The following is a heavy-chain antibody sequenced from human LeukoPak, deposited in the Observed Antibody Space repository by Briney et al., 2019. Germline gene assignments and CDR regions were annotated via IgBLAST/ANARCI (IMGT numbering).Heavy chain of an antibody. CDR2: IRSKANSYAT. CDR3: TRSFNWGSDY. Sequence: GGSLRLSCVASGFTFSDFAIHWVRQASGKGLEWVGRIRSKANSYATTYAASMKGRFTFSRDDSKNTAFLQMNSLKTEDTAIYYCTRSFNWGSDYWGQGTLVTVSS. V-gene: IGHV3-73*01. J-gene: IGHJ4*02. D-gene: IGHD7-27*01. CDR1: GFTFSDFA.